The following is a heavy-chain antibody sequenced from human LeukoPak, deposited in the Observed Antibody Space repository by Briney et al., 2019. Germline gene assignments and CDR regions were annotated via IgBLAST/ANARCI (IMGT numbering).Heavy chain of an antibody. V-gene: IGHV3-53*01. J-gene: IGHJ4*02. CDR2: IYSGGST. D-gene: IGHD2-2*02. CDR1: GFTVSSNY. CDR3: ARGVYPDYFDY. Sequence: GGSLRLSCAASGFTVSSNYMSWVRQAPGKGLEWVSVIYSGGSTYYADSVKGRFTISRDSSKNTLYLQMNSLRAEDTAVYYCARGVYPDYFDYWGQGTLVTVSS.